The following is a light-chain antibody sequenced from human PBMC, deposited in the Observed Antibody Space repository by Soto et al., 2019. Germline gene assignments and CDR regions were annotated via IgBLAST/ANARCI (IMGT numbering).Light chain of an antibody. Sequence: EIEMTQSPATMSVSPGGRATLSCRASQSVSNNLAWYQQKPGQAPTLLIYGGSTRATGIPARFSGRGSGTEFTLTISSLQSEDFAIYYCQQYDSWPRTFGQGTKVEIK. CDR2: GGS. J-gene: IGKJ1*01. CDR1: QSVSNN. V-gene: IGKV3-15*01. CDR3: QQYDSWPRT.